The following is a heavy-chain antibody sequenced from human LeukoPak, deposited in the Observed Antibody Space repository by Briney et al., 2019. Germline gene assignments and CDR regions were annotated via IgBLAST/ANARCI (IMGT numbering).Heavy chain of an antibody. D-gene: IGHD2-2*01. CDR1: GYTFTDYY. Sequence: ASVKVSCKASGYTFTDYYLHLVRQAPGQGLEWMGWINPGSGGTKYAERFQGRVSMTRDTSISTVYMELSSLRSDDTAVYYCARVGRSVVVPAATGAYFDYWGQGTLVTVSS. J-gene: IGHJ4*02. V-gene: IGHV1-2*02. CDR2: INPGSGGT. CDR3: ARVGRSVVVPAATGAYFDY.